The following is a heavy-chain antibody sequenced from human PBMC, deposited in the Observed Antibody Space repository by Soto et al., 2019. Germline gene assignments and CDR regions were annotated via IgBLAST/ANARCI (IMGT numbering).Heavy chain of an antibody. CDR1: GYSFTSYW. D-gene: IGHD5-18*01. CDR2: IDPSDSYT. V-gene: IGHV5-10-1*01. CDR3: ARHVIYSYVHRRYYYYGMDV. Sequence: PRESLKISCKGSGYSFTSYWISWVRQMPGKGLEWMGRIDPSDSYTNYSPSFQGHVTISADKSISTAYLQWSSLKASDTAMYYCARHVIYSYVHRRYYYYGMDVWRQGTTVTVS. J-gene: IGHJ6*02.